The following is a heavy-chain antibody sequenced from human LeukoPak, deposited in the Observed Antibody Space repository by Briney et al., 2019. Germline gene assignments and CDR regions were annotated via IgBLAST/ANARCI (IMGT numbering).Heavy chain of an antibody. J-gene: IGHJ4*02. D-gene: IGHD3-22*01. V-gene: IGHV3-30-3*01. CDR1: GFTVSSIH. CDR2: ISYDGSNK. Sequence: GGSLRLSCAASGFTVSSIHMVWVRQAPGKGLEWVAVISYDGSNKYYADSVKGRFTISRDNSKNTLYLQMNSLRAEDTAVYYCARGGYDSSGYLVYWGQGTLVTVSS. CDR3: ARGGYDSSGYLVY.